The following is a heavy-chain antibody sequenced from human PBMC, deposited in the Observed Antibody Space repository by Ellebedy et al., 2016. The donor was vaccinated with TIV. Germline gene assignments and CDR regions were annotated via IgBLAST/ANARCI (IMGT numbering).Heavy chain of an antibody. Sequence: GGSLRLSCAASGFSFRSYWMSWVRQAPGKGLEWVANIYQDGSTQYYVDSVKGRFTIPRDNAKKSLFLQMNSLRAEDTAVYYCARRGSYGDYAVQINSWFDTWGRGTLVAVSS. V-gene: IGHV3-7*01. CDR1: GFSFRSYW. D-gene: IGHD4-17*01. CDR2: IYQDGSTQ. J-gene: IGHJ5*02. CDR3: ARRGSYGDYAVQINSWFDT.